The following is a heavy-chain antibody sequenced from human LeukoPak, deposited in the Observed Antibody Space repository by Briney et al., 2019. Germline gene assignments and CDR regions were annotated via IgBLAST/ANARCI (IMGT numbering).Heavy chain of an antibody. J-gene: IGHJ4*02. CDR1: GGSISSYY. D-gene: IGHD2-21*01. Sequence: SETLSLTCTVSGGSISSYYWSWIRQPPGKGLEWIGYIYYSGSTNYNPSLKSRVTISVDTSKNQFSLKLSSVTAADTAVYYYARHRLRHSQSLIFDYWGQGTLVTVSS. CDR2: IYYSGST. CDR3: ARHRLRHSQSLIFDY. V-gene: IGHV4-59*08.